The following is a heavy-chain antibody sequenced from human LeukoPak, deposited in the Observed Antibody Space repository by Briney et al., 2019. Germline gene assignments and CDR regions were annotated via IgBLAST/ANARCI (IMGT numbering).Heavy chain of an antibody. CDR3: ARHREGYCTGGNCYSGGDY. J-gene: IGHJ4*02. Sequence: NLGESLKISCKGSGYSFTSYWIGWVRQLPGKGLEWMGIIYPGDSDTRYSPSFQGQVTISADKSISTAYLQWSSLKASDTAMYYCARHREGYCTGGNCYSGGDYWGQGTLVTVSS. V-gene: IGHV5-51*01. D-gene: IGHD2-15*01. CDR1: GYSFTSYW. CDR2: IYPGDSDT.